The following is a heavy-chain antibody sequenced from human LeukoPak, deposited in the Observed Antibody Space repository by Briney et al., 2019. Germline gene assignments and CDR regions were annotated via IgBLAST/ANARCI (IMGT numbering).Heavy chain of an antibody. CDR2: IYNSGST. D-gene: IGHD6-13*01. CDR3: ARGGSSSAGFDY. CDR1: GGSISSGGYY. Sequence: PSETLSLTCTVSGGSISSGGYYWNWIRQHPGKGLEWIGYIYNSGSTYYNPSLESRVTISVDTSKNQFSLKLSSVTAADTAVYYCARGGSSSAGFDYWGQGTLVTVSS. J-gene: IGHJ4*02. V-gene: IGHV4-31*03.